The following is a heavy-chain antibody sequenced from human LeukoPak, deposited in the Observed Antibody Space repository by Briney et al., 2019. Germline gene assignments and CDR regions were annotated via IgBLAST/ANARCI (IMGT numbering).Heavy chain of an antibody. CDR1: GGSISSYY. CDR3: ARGRYSSSTSDY. D-gene: IGHD6-13*01. J-gene: IGHJ4*02. V-gene: IGHV4-59*12. Sequence: PSETLSLTCTVSGGSISSYYWSWIRQTPGKGLEWIGYIYYSGSTNYSPSLKSRVTMSVDTSKNQFSLKLSSVTAADTAVYYCARGRYSSSTSDYWGQGTLVTVSS. CDR2: IYYSGST.